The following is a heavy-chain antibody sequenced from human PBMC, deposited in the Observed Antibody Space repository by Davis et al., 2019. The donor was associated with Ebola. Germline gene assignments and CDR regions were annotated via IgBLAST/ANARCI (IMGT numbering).Heavy chain of an antibody. CDR1: GFTFSNAW. D-gene: IGHD4-17*01. J-gene: IGHJ4*02. CDR2: IKSKTDGGTT. Sequence: GESLKIPCAASGFTFSNAWMSWVRQAPGKGLEWVGRIKSKTDGGTTDYAAPVKGRFTISRDDSKNTLYLQMNSLKTEDTAVYCCTTNYGDHRDYWGQETLVTVSS. V-gene: IGHV3-15*01. CDR3: TTNYGDHRDY.